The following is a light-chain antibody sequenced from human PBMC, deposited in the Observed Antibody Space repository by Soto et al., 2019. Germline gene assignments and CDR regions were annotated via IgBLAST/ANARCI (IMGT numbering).Light chain of an antibody. CDR1: SSDVGNYNL. V-gene: IGLV2-23*02. CDR2: EVT. CDR3: SSYGDSSTLV. J-gene: IGLJ3*02. Sequence: QSALTQPASVSGSPGQSITISCTGTSSDVGNYNLVSWYQQHPGKAPKLMIYEVTKRPSGVSNRFSGSKSGNTASLTISGLQAEDEADYYCSSYGDSSTLVFGGGTKLTVL.